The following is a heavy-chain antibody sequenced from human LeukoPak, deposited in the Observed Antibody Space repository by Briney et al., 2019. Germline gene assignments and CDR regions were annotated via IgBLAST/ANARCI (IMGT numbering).Heavy chain of an antibody. D-gene: IGHD6-6*01. CDR1: GGSISSVS. CDR3: ARRGAARPGGSYSMDV. Sequence: SETLSLTCTVSGGSISSVSWSWIRQPPGKGLECIGYIYYSGSTIYNPSLMGRVTISLDTSKNEFSLRLSSVTAADTAVYYCARRGAARPGGSYSMDVWGQGTTVTVSS. CDR2: IYYSGST. V-gene: IGHV4-59*01. J-gene: IGHJ6*02.